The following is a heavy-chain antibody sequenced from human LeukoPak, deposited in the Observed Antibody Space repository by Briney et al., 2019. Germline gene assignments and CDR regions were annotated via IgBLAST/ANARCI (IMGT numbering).Heavy chain of an antibody. J-gene: IGHJ6*03. Sequence: PSETLSLTCAVSGVSFSGYYWSWIRQPPGKGLEWIGEINHGGSANYNPSLKSRVTISLDTSKNQFSLKLSSVTAADTAVYYCARGPYYSSGTCRYYYYYMDVWGKGTTVTVSS. D-gene: IGHD3-10*01. V-gene: IGHV4-34*01. CDR2: INHGGSA. CDR1: GVSFSGYY. CDR3: ARGPYYSSGTCRYYYYYMDV.